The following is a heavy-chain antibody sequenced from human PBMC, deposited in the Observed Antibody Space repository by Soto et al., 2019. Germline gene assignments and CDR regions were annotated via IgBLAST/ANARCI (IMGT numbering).Heavy chain of an antibody. V-gene: IGHV1-3*01. CDR1: GYTFTSYA. CDR3: ACREGTIFGAYYYYYGMDV. Sequence: QVQLVQSGAEVKKPGASVKVSCKASGYTFTSYAMHWVRQAPGQRLEWMGWINAGNGNTKYSQKFQGRVSITRDTSASTAYMELSSLRSEDTAVYYCACREGTIFGAYYYYYGMDVWGQWTTVTVSS. CDR2: INAGNGNT. J-gene: IGHJ6*02. D-gene: IGHD3-3*01.